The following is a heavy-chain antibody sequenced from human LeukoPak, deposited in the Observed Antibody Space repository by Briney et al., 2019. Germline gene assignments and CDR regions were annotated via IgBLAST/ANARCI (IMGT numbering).Heavy chain of an antibody. D-gene: IGHD3-10*01. CDR2: ISAYNGNT. V-gene: IGHV1-18*01. J-gene: IGHJ4*02. Sequence: ASVKVSCKASGYTFTSYGISWVRQAPGQGLEWMGWISAYNGNTNYAQKLQGRVTMTTDTSTSTAYMELRSLRSDDTAVYYCARDHTIRFLYYGSGSYYYWGQGTLVTVSS. CDR3: ARDHTIRFLYYGSGSYYY. CDR1: GYTFTSYG.